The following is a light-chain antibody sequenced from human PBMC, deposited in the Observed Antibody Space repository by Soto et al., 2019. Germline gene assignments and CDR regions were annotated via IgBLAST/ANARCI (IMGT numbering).Light chain of an antibody. Sequence: QSALTQPGSVSGSPGQSITISRTGTSSDVGGYNYVSWYQQHPGKAPKLMIYDVNNRPSGVSDRFSGSKSGNTASLTISGLQAEDEADYFCSSYTSSNTLYVLGAGTKLTVL. V-gene: IGLV2-14*01. CDR3: SSYTSSNTLYV. CDR2: DVN. J-gene: IGLJ1*01. CDR1: SSDVGGYNY.